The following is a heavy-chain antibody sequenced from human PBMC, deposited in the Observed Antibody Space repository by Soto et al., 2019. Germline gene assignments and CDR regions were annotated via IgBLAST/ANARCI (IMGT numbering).Heavy chain of an antibody. V-gene: IGHV4-59*01. Sequence: SETLSLTCTASGGSISSYYWSWIRQPPGKGLEWIGYIYYSGSTNYNPSLKSRVTISVDTFKNQFSLKLSSVTAADTAVYYCATYGSGIDAFDIWGQGTMVTVSS. D-gene: IGHD3-10*01. CDR1: GGSISSYY. CDR3: ATYGSGIDAFDI. CDR2: IYYSGST. J-gene: IGHJ3*02.